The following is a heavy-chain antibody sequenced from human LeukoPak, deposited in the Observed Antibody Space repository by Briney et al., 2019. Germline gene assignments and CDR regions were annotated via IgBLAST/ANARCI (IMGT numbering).Heavy chain of an antibody. CDR1: VLTFSSYS. J-gene: IGHJ4*02. V-gene: IGHV3-21*01. CDR3: ARGEGDYGSGSDY. Sequence: GGSLCLSCAASVLTFSSYSMNWVCEAPGRGVGWVSSISSSSSYIYYADSVKGRFTISRDNAKNSLYLQMNSLRAEDTAVYYCARGEGDYGSGSDYWGQGTLVTVSS. D-gene: IGHD3-10*01. CDR2: ISSSSSYI.